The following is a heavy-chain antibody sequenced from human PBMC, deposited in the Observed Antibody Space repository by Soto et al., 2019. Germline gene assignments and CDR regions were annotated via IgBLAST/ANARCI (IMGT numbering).Heavy chain of an antibody. CDR3: ARGPVTMIVVVHDNYFDY. Sequence: QVQLVQSGAEVKKPGSSVKVSCKASGGTFSSYAISWVRQAPGQGLEWMGGIIPIFGTANYAQKFQGRVTITADXXTXTGXMELSSLRSEDTAVYYCARGPVTMIVVVHDNYFDYWGQGTLVTVSS. J-gene: IGHJ4*02. CDR2: IIPIFGTA. D-gene: IGHD3-22*01. CDR1: GGTFSSYA. V-gene: IGHV1-69*12.